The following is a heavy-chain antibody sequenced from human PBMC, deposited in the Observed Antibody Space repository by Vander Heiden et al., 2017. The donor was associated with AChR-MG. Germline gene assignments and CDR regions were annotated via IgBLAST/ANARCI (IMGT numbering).Heavy chain of an antibody. CDR3: AKDSGSYLDY. J-gene: IGHJ4*02. V-gene: IGHV3-30*18. CDR1: GFTFSSYG. D-gene: IGHD1-26*01. Sequence: QVHLVESAGGVVQPGMSLTLSCAASGFTFSSYGMHWVRQAPGKGLEWVAVISYDGSNKYYADSVKGRFTISRDNSKNTLYLQMNSLRAEDTAVYYCAKDSGSYLDYWGQGTLVTVSS. CDR2: ISYDGSNK.